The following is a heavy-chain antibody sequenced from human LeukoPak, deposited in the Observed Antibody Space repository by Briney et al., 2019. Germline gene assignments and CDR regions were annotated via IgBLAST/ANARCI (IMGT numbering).Heavy chain of an antibody. D-gene: IGHD4-17*01. Sequence: SETLSLTCIVSGGSISSSIYYWAWVRQPPGKGLEWIGYIYYSGSTNYNPSLKSRVTISVDTSKNQFSLKLSSVTAADTAVYYCARRAGVRVLTTVTTQRYWYFDLWGRGTLVTVSS. J-gene: IGHJ2*01. CDR1: GGSISSSIYY. CDR3: ARRAGVRVLTTVTTQRYWYFDL. V-gene: IGHV4-61*05. CDR2: IYYSGST.